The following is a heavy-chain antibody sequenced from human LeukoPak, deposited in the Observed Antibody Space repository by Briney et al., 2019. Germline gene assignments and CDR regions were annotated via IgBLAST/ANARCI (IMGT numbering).Heavy chain of an antibody. V-gene: IGHV3-23*01. CDR2: ISGSGGST. D-gene: IGHD5-18*01. J-gene: IGHJ4*02. CDR3: ATLRAGGYSYGYYFDY. Sequence: GGSLRLSCAASGFTFSSYAMSWVRQAPGKGLEWVSAISGSGGSTYYADSVKGRFTISRDNSKNTLYLQMNSLRAEDTAVYYCATLRAGGYSYGYYFDYWGQGTLVTVSS. CDR1: GFTFSSYA.